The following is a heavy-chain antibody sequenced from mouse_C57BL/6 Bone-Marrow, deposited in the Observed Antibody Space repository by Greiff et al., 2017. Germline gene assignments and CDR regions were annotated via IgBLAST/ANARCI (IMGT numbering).Heavy chain of an antibody. D-gene: IGHD1-1*01. J-gene: IGHJ3*01. CDR1: GYTFTSYW. CDR2: IDPSDSYT. Sequence: QVQLQQPGAELVRPGTSVKLSCKASGYTFTSYWMHWVKQRPGQGLEWIGVIDPSDSYTNYNQKFKGKATLTVDTSSSTAYMQLSSLTSEDSAVYYCAIPRYYSGSMGFAYWGQGTLVTVSA. V-gene: IGHV1-59*01. CDR3: AIPRYYSGSMGFAY.